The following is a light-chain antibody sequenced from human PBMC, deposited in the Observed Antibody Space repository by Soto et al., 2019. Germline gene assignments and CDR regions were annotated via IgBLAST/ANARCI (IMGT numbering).Light chain of an antibody. J-gene: IGKJ4*01. CDR1: QSITTF. Sequence: DIQMTQSPSTLSASIGDRVTITCRASQSITTFLAWYQQKPGKAPQILIYDASNLEPGVPSRLSGGGSGTEFTLPITSLQPDDFATYYCQQYSTYPLTLGGGAKVDIK. CDR3: QQYSTYPLT. V-gene: IGKV1-5*01. CDR2: DAS.